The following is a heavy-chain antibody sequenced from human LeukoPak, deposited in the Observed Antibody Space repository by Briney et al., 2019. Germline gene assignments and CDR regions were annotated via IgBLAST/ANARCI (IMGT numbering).Heavy chain of an antibody. V-gene: IGHV4-34*01. J-gene: IGHJ6*03. CDR2: INHSGST. Sequence: SETLSLTCAVYGGSFGGYYWSWIRQPPGKGLEWIGEINHSGSTNYNPSLKSRFTISVDTSKNQFSLKLSSVTAADAAVYYCARRAKGSYGSGYYYYYMDVWGKGTTVTVSS. CDR1: GGSFGGYY. CDR3: ARRAKGSYGSGYYYYYMDV. D-gene: IGHD3-10*01.